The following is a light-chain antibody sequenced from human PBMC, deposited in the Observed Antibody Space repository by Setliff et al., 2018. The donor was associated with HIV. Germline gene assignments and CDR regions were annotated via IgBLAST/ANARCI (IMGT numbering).Light chain of an antibody. Sequence: QSVLTQPASVSGSPGQSITISCSGSSSDVGGYNYVSWYQQHPGKAPKLMIYDVSNRPSGVSNRFSGSKSGNTASLTISGLQAEDEADYYCTSYSSNTTLGIFGTGTKVTVL. V-gene: IGLV2-14*03. CDR1: SSDVGGYNY. CDR2: DVS. J-gene: IGLJ1*01. CDR3: TSYSSNTTLGI.